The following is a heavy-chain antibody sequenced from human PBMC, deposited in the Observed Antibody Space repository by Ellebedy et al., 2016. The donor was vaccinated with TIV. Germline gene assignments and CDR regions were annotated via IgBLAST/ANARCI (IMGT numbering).Heavy chain of an antibody. J-gene: IGHJ6*02. CDR2: INPGDSDK. Sequence: GESLKISCEGSGYMFSTYWIAWVRQMPGKGLEWMGIINPGDSDKKYSPSFRGQVTMSFDKSINTVYLQWNSLKAADTAMYYCARRMGRGVKGKFPLDVWGQGTTVTVSS. V-gene: IGHV5-51*01. CDR3: ARRMGRGVKGKFPLDV. D-gene: IGHD3-10*01. CDR1: GYMFSTYW.